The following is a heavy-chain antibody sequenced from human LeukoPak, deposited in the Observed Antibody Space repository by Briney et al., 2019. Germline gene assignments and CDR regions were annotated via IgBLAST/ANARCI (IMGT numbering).Heavy chain of an antibody. J-gene: IGHJ3*02. CDR2: ISYDGSNK. CDR3: AKEGMEYCSGGSCYDDEDAFDI. D-gene: IGHD2-15*01. CDR1: GFTFSSYG. Sequence: QPGRSLRLSCAASGFTFSSYGMHWVRQAPGKGLEGVAVISYDGSNKYYADSVKGRFTISRDNSKNTLFLQMNSLRAEDTAVYYCAKEGMEYCSGGSCYDDEDAFDIWGQGTMVTVSS. V-gene: IGHV3-30*18.